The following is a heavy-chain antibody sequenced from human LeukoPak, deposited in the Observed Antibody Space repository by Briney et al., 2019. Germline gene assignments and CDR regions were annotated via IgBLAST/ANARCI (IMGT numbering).Heavy chain of an antibody. Sequence: GASVKVSCKASGYTFTSYYMHWVRQAPGQGLEWMGIINPSGGSTSYAQKFQGRVTMTRDTSTSTVYMELSSLRSEDTAVYYCARDSGSITIFGVVIIPNYYYYGMDVWDQGTTVTVSS. V-gene: IGHV1-46*01. CDR3: ARDSGSITIFGVVIIPNYYYYGMDV. CDR2: INPSGGST. D-gene: IGHD3-3*01. CDR1: GYTFTSYY. J-gene: IGHJ6*02.